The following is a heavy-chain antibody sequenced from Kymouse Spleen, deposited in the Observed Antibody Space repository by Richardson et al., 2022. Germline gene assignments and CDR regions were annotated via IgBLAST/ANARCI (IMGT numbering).Heavy chain of an antibody. D-gene: IGHD1-20*01. J-gene: IGHJ6*02. Sequence: QVQLQQWGAGLLKPSETLSLTCAVYGGSFSGYYWSWIRQPPGKGLEWIGEINHSGSTNYNPSLKSRVTISVDTSKNQFSLKLSSVTAADTAVYYCARGSITGTTDYYGMDVWGQGTTVTVSS. CDR3: ARGSITGTTDYYGMDV. CDR1: GGSFSGYY. CDR2: INHSGST. V-gene: IGHV4-34*01.